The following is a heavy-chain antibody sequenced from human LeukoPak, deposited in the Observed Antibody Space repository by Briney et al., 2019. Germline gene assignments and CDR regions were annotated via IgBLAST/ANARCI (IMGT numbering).Heavy chain of an antibody. V-gene: IGHV5-10-1*01. J-gene: IGHJ5*02. Sequence: GESLKIPCKGSGYSFTCYWISWVRQMPGKGLEWMGRIDPSDSYTNYSPSFQGHVTISADKSISTAYLQWSSLKASDTAMYYCARQGRGVYCSGGSCYSFDPWGQGTLVTVSS. D-gene: IGHD2-15*01. CDR1: GYSFTCYW. CDR3: ARQGRGVYCSGGSCYSFDP. CDR2: IDPSDSYT.